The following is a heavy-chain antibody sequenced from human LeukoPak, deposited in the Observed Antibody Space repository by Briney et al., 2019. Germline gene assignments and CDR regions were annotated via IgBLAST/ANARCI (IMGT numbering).Heavy chain of an antibody. J-gene: IGHJ5*02. CDR1: GYSFSSYW. CDR3: ARHNTGGSWFDP. Sequence: GESLKISCKGSGYSFSSYWISWVRQLPGKGLEWMGRIDPSDSYSNYSPSFQGRVSMSADKSISTAYLQWSSLKASDSAMYYCARHNTGGSWFDPWGQGTLVTVSS. CDR2: IDPSDSYS. V-gene: IGHV5-10-1*01. D-gene: IGHD7-27*01.